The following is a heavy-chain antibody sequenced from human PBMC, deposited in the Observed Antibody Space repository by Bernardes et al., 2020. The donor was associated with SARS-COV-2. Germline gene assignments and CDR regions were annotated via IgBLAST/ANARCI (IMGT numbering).Heavy chain of an antibody. CDR3: ARGGWYPTGWYWFDS. Sequence: SETLSLTCGVHGGSLSGFYWSWVRQSPGKGLEWIGEINHTGNTNFSPSLKSRITMTVDTSKNQFSLEMNSVTAADTAMYYCARGGWYPTGWYWFDSWGQGTLVSVS. CDR2: INHTGNT. CDR1: GGSLSGFY. V-gene: IGHV4-34*01. D-gene: IGHD6-19*01. J-gene: IGHJ5*01.